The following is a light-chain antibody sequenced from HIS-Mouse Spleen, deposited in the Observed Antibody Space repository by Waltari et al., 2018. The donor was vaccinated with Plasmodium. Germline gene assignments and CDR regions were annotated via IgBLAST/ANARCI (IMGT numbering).Light chain of an antibody. CDR2: EVS. V-gene: IGLV2-8*01. CDR3: SSYAGSNNLV. J-gene: IGLJ2*01. CDR1: SSDVGGYNY. Sequence: QSALTQPPSASGSPGQSVTISCTGTSSDVGGYNYVSWYQQHPGKAPKLIIYEVSKRPSGVPYRFSGPKSGNTASLTVSGLQAEDEADYYCSSYAGSNNLVFGGGTKLTVL.